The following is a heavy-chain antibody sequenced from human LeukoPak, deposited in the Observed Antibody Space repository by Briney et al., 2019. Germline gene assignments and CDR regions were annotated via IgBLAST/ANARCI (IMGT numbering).Heavy chain of an antibody. Sequence: GGSLRLSCAASGFTFSNYDMNWVRQAPGKGLEWASSISVSSGSKYYVDSVKGRFTISRDNAKNSLYLQMNSLRAEDTAVYYCATRCSSTSCYDGWGYWGQGTLVTVSS. CDR3: ATRCSSTSCYDGWGY. V-gene: IGHV3-21*01. J-gene: IGHJ4*02. CDR1: GFTFSNYD. D-gene: IGHD2-2*01. CDR2: ISVSSGSK.